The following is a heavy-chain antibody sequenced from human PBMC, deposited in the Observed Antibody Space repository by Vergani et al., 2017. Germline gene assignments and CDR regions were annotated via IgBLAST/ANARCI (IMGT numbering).Heavy chain of an antibody. Sequence: EVQLVESGGGLVQPGGSLRLSCAASGFTFSSYPMHWVRQAPGKGLEYVSAISSNGGSTYYANSVKGRFTISRDNSKNTLYLQMGSLRAEDMAVYYCARVSRGLFDYWSQGTLVTVSS. D-gene: IGHD3-10*01. CDR1: GFTFSSYP. V-gene: IGHV3-64*01. CDR2: ISSNGGST. J-gene: IGHJ4*02. CDR3: ARVSRGLFDY.